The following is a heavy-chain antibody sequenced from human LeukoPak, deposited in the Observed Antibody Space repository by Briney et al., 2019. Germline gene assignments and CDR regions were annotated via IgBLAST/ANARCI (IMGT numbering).Heavy chain of an antibody. CDR3: ASSRLNDYGDKDDAFDI. CDR2: IIPIFGTA. J-gene: IGHJ3*02. V-gene: IGHV1-69*01. CDR1: GGTFSSYA. Sequence: ASVKVSCKASGGTFSSYAISWVRQAPGQGLGWMGGIIPIFGTANYAQKFQGRVTITADESTSTAYMELSSLRSEDTAVYYCASSRLNDYGDKDDAFDIWGQGTMVTVSS. D-gene: IGHD4-17*01.